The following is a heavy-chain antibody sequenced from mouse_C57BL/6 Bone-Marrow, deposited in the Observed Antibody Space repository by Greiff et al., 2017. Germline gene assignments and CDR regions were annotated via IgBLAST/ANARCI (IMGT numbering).Heavy chain of an antibody. CDR1: GYTFTSYW. V-gene: IGHV1-69*01. D-gene: IGHD2-5*01. J-gene: IGHJ4*01. Sequence: QVQLQQPGAELVMPGASVKLSCKASGYTFTSYWMHWVKQRPGQGLEWIGEIDPSDSYTNYNQKFKGKSTLTVDKSSSTSYMQLSSLTSEDSAVYYCARENSKGGYAMDYWGQGTSVTVSS. CDR3: ARENSKGGYAMDY. CDR2: IDPSDSYT.